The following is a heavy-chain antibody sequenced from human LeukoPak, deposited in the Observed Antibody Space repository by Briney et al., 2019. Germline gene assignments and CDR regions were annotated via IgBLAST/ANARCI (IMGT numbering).Heavy chain of an antibody. J-gene: IGHJ4*02. CDR1: GGSISSSSYY. CDR3: ARANWAGTMFDY. Sequence: SETLSLTCTVSGGSISSSSYYWSWIRQPPGKGLEWIGYIYYSGSTNYNPSLKSRVTISVDTSKNQFSLKLSSVTAADTAVYYCARANWAGTMFDYWGQGTLVTVSS. CDR2: IYYSGST. V-gene: IGHV4-61*01. D-gene: IGHD1/OR15-1a*01.